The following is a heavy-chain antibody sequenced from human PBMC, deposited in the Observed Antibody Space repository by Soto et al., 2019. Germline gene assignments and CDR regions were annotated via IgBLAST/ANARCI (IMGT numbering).Heavy chain of an antibody. Sequence: PGGSLRLSCAASGFTFSNAWMSWVRQAPGKGLEWVGRIKSKTDGGTTDYAAPVKGRFTISRDDSKNTLYLQMNSLKTEDTAVYYCTTHKDFWSGYSFDYWGQGTLVTVSS. D-gene: IGHD3-3*01. CDR2: IKSKTDGGTT. J-gene: IGHJ4*02. CDR3: TTHKDFWSGYSFDY. CDR1: GFTFSNAW. V-gene: IGHV3-15*01.